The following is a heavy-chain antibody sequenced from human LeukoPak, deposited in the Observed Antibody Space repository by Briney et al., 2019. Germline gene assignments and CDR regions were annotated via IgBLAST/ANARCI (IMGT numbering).Heavy chain of an antibody. V-gene: IGHV4-59*01. D-gene: IGHD3-22*01. CDR2: IYYSGST. J-gene: IGHJ4*02. CDR1: SGSISSYY. Sequence: SETLSLTCTVSSGSISSYYWSWIRQPPGKGLEWIGYIYYSGSTNYNPSLKSRVTISVDTSKNQFSLKLSSVTAADTAVYYCARGGPYDSSGYCDYWGQGTLVTVSS. CDR3: ARGGPYDSSGYCDY.